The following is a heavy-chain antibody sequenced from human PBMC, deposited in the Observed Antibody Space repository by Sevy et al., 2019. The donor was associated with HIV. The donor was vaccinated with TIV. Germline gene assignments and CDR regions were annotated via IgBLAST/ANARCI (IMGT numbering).Heavy chain of an antibody. D-gene: IGHD3-22*01. CDR1: GYTFTYYG. V-gene: IGHV1-18*01. Sequence: ASVKVSCKGSGYTFTYYGITWVRQAPGQGLEWMGWISGYNGNTEYAQKFQDRVTMTTDTATSTAYLELRSLRSDDTAVYYCARDEPFSLIIVDLDYWGQGTPVTVSS. CDR2: ISGYNGNT. J-gene: IGHJ4*02. CDR3: ARDEPFSLIIVDLDY.